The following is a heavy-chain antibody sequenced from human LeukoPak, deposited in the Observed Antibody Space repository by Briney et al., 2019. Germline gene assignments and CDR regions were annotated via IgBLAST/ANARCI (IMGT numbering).Heavy chain of an antibody. Sequence: ASVKVSCKASGYTFTSYDINWVRQATGQGLEWMGWMNPNSGNTGYAQKFQGRVTMTRNTSISTAYMELSSLRSEGTAVYYCARSVTTVTTYFDYWGQGTLVTVSS. D-gene: IGHD4-17*01. V-gene: IGHV1-8*01. CDR3: ARSVTTVTTYFDY. J-gene: IGHJ4*02. CDR1: GYTFTSYD. CDR2: MNPNSGNT.